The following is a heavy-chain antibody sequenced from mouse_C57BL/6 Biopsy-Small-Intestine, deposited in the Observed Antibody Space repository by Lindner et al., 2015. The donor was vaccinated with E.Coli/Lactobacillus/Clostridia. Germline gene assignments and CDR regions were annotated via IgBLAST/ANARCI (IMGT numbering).Heavy chain of an antibody. D-gene: IGHD1-1*01. J-gene: IGHJ1*01. Sequence: SVKVSCKASGYTFTRYAMHWVRQAPGQRLEWMGWINAGNGNTKYSQKFQGRVTITRDTSASTAYMELSSLRSEDTAVYYCARDFLISRPDYYGMDVWGQGTTVTVSS. CDR3: ARDFLISRPDYYGMDV. CDR2: INAGNGNT. CDR1: GYTFTRYA. V-gene: IGHV1-84*02.